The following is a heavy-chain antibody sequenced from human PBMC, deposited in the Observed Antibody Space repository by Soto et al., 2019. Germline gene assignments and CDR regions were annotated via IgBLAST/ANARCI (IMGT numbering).Heavy chain of an antibody. V-gene: IGHV4-59*01. D-gene: IGHD6-13*01. Sequence: SETLSLTCTVSGVSISSYYRGWIRQPPGKGLEWIGYIYYSGSTNYNPSLKSRVTISVDTTKNQFSLKLSSVTAADTAVYYCSRRTGQQPEYSFDYWGQGTLVTVSS. CDR2: IYYSGST. J-gene: IGHJ4*02. CDR3: SRRTGQQPEYSFDY. CDR1: GVSISSYY.